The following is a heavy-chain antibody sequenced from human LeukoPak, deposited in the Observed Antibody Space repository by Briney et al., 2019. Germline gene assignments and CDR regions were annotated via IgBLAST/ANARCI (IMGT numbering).Heavy chain of an antibody. CDR3: ARTYPGIALAGTFDY. J-gene: IGHJ4*02. CDR1: GFTFSTYW. V-gene: IGHV3-7*01. CDR2: IEADGSET. Sequence: GGSLRLSCAASGFTFSTYWMGWVRQAPGKGLPWVPNIEADGSETYFVDSVKGRFTISRDNAKNSLYLQMNSLRAEDTAVYYCARTYPGIALAGTFDYWGQGTLVTVSS. D-gene: IGHD6-19*01.